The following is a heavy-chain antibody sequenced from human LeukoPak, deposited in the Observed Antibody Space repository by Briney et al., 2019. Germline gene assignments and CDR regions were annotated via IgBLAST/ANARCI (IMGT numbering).Heavy chain of an antibody. CDR1: GGSISSSSYY. CDR3: ARDRRLLPFLDYYYGMDV. J-gene: IGHJ6*02. D-gene: IGHD2-21*02. CDR2: IYYSGST. Sequence: PSETLSLTCTVSGGSISSSSYYWGWIRQPPGKGLEWIGSIYYSGSTYYNPSLKSRVTISVDTSKNQFSLKLSSVTAADTAVYYCARDRRLLPFLDYYYGMDVWGQGTTVTVSS. V-gene: IGHV4-39*07.